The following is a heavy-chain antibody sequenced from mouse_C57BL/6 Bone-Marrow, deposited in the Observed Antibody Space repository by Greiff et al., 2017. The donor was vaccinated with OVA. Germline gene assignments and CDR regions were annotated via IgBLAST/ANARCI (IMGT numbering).Heavy chain of an antibody. CDR1: GYSITSGYY. Sequence: DVQLQESGPGLVKPSQSLSLTCSVTGYSITSGYYWNWIRQFPGNKLEWMGYISYDGSNNYNPSLKNRISITRDTSKNQFFLKLNSVTTEDTATYYCAREDSSGYVFDYWGQGTTLTVSS. CDR2: ISYDGSN. V-gene: IGHV3-6*01. D-gene: IGHD3-2*02. J-gene: IGHJ2*01. CDR3: AREDSSGYVFDY.